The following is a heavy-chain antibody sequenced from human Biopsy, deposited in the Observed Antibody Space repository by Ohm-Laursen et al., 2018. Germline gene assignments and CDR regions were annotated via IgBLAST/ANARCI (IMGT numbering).Heavy chain of an antibody. D-gene: IGHD4-23*01. CDR2: IYYSGTT. V-gene: IGHV4-31*01. CDR3: ARRPYGGTRYWYFDL. Sequence: TLSLTCIVSGGSVSSGGFYWSWIRQHPGKGLEWIGYIYYSGTTYYNPSLKSLVTISADTSKNQFSLKLNSVTAADTAVYYCARRPYGGTRYWYFDLWGRGTLVTVSS. CDR1: GGSVSSGGFY. J-gene: IGHJ2*01.